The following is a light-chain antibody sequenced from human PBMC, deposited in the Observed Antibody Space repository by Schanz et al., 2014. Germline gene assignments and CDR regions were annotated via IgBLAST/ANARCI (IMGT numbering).Light chain of an antibody. V-gene: IGLV2-14*02. CDR1: RSDVGSYNI. CDR2: EGT. Sequence: QSALTQPASVSGSPGESITISCTGTRSDVGSYNIVAWYQQFPGKAPKVVIYEGTKRPSGVSDRLSGSKSGNTASLTISGLQTEDEADYYCSSFTSVSTVVFGPGTKLTVL. J-gene: IGLJ1*01. CDR3: SSFTSVSTVV.